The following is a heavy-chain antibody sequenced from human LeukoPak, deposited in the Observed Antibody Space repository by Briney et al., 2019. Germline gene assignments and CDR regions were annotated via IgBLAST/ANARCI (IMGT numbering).Heavy chain of an antibody. J-gene: IGHJ4*02. Sequence: GASVKVSCKASGYTFTSYYMHWVRQATGQGLEWMGWMNPNSGNTGYAQKFQGRVTMTRITAISTTYMELSRLRSDDTAVYYCASRSYDFWTTPLESIDYWAREPWSPSPQ. CDR2: MNPNSGNT. CDR1: GYTFTSYY. D-gene: IGHD3-3*01. V-gene: IGHV1-8*02. CDR3: ASRSYDFWTTPLESIDY.